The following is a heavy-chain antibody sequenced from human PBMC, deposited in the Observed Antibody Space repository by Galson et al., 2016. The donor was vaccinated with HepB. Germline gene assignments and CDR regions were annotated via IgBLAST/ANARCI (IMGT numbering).Heavy chain of an antibody. D-gene: IGHD3-9*01. CDR1: GFIFKNAA. CDR3: AAATYYDILTTYYVEAY. Sequence: SVKVSCKASGFIFKNAAVQWVRQAPGQGLEWIGWIVAGNGDTNYAQKFQERATFTRDMSTRTAYIELTSLRSDDTAVYYCAAATYYDILTTYYVEAYWGQGTLVTVSS. CDR2: IVAGNGDT. V-gene: IGHV1-58*01. J-gene: IGHJ4*02.